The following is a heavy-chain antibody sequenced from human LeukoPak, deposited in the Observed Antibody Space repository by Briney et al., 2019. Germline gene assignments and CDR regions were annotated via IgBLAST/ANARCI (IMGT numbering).Heavy chain of an antibody. CDR3: ARDLYSSGSSFDDY. V-gene: IGHV1-18*01. J-gene: IGHJ4*02. D-gene: IGHD6-19*01. CDR1: GYTFTSYG. Sequence: ASVKVSFKASGYTFTSYGISWVRQAPGQGLEWMGWISAYNGNTNYAQKLQGRVTMTTDTSTSTAYMELRSLRSDDTAVYYCARDLYSSGSSFDDYWGQGTLVTVSS. CDR2: ISAYNGNT.